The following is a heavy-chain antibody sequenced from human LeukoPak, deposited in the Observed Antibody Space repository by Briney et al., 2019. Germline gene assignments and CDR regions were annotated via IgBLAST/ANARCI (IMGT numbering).Heavy chain of an antibody. CDR1: GFTFSSYG. CDR3: ARMGRGGATHFDH. CDR2: IWYDGSNK. V-gene: IGHV3-33*01. D-gene: IGHD1-26*01. Sequence: PGGSLRLSCAASGFTFSSYGMHWVRQAPGKGLEWVAVIWYDGSNKYYADSVKGRFTISRDNSKNTLSLEMNSLRVEDTAIYYCARMGRGGATHFDHWGQGVLVTVSS. J-gene: IGHJ4*02.